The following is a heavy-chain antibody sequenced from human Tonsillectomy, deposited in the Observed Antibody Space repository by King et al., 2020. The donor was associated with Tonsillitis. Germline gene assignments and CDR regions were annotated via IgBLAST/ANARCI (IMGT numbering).Heavy chain of an antibody. J-gene: IGHJ4*02. V-gene: IGHV4-39*01. CDR3: ARLSVTYSSGWPEEYYDS. CDR2: ISFSGNT. CDR1: DDSISSNSYF. D-gene: IGHD6-19*01. Sequence: LQLQESGPGLVKPSETLSLTCTVSDDSISSNSYFWGWVRQPPGKGLEWIAIISFSGNTHYNPSLKSRVALSIDTSKKEFSLKLTSVTAADTAVFYCARLSVTYSSGWPEEYYDSWGQGTLVTVSS.